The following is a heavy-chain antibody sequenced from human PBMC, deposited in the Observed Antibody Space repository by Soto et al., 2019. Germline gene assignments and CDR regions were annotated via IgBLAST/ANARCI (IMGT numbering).Heavy chain of an antibody. J-gene: IGHJ6*01. CDR1: DVYFSYYY. Sequence: FVTLSLSCAFDDVYFSYYYWRLIRKHPGKGLEWIGEINHSGSTNYNPSLKSRVTISVDTSKNQFSLKLSSVTAADTAVYYCARGYYGDYGMDVWGQGNLVTGSS. CDR3: ARGYYGDYGMDV. V-gene: IGHV4-34*01. CDR2: INHSGST. D-gene: IGHD4-17*01.